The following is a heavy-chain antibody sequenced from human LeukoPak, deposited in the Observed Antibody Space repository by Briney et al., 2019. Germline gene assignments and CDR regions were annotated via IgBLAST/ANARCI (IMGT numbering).Heavy chain of an antibody. V-gene: IGHV3-48*03. J-gene: IGHJ6*03. CDR3: ARLAITMVRGVISGDYYYYYYMDV. D-gene: IGHD3-10*01. CDR1: GFSLSRYE. CDR2: ISSSGNLL. Sequence: GGSLRLSCAGSGFSLSRYEMNWVRQAPGKGLQWLSYISSSGNLLYYADSLKGRFTISRDNAKNSLYLQMNSLRAEDTAVYYCARLAITMVRGVISGDYYYYYYMDVWGKGTTVTISS.